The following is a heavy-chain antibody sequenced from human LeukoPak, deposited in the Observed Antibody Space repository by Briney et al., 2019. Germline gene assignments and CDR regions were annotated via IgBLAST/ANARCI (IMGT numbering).Heavy chain of an antibody. J-gene: IGHJ5*02. V-gene: IGHV1-8*01. CDR1: GYTFTSND. Sequence: ASVKVSCKAFGYTFTSNDINWVRQATGQGLEWMGWMNPNSDNTGYAQKFQGRVTMTRNTSISTAYMELSSLRSEDTAVYYCARGTELRYFDWPWIRGHPPNWFDPWGQGTLVTVSS. CDR2: MNPNSDNT. CDR3: ARGTELRYFDWPWIRGHPPNWFDP. D-gene: IGHD3-9*01.